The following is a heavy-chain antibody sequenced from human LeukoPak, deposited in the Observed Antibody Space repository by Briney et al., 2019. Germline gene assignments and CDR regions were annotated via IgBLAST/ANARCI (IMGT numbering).Heavy chain of an antibody. V-gene: IGHV4-59*01. CDR2: IYYSGST. CDR1: GGSITNYY. J-gene: IGHJ2*01. Sequence: SETLSLTCTVSGGSITNYYWTWIRQPPGKGLEWIGYIYYSGSTNYNPSLKSRITISLDTSKNQFSLRLSSVTAADTAVYYCARPFQSGWPGWYFDLWGRGTLVTVSS. CDR3: ARPFQSGWPGWYFDL. D-gene: IGHD3/OR15-3a*01.